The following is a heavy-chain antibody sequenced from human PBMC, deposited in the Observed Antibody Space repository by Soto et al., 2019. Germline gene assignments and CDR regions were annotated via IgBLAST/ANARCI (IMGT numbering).Heavy chain of an antibody. J-gene: IGHJ3*02. CDR2: MNPNSGNT. Sequence: ASVKVSCKASGYTFTSYDINWVRQATGQGLEWMGWMNPNSGNTGYAKKFQGRVTMTRNTSISTAYMELSSLRSEDTAVYYCARGIAALDAFDIWGQGTMVTVSS. D-gene: IGHD6-25*01. V-gene: IGHV1-8*01. CDR1: GYTFTSYD. CDR3: ARGIAALDAFDI.